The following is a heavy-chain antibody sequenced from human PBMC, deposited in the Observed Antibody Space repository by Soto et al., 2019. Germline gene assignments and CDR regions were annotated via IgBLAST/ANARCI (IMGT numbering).Heavy chain of an antibody. CDR1: GYTFTSYD. Sequence: ASVKVSCKASGYTFTSYDINWVRQATGQGLEWMGWMNPNSGNTGYAQKFKGRVTMTRNTSISTAYMELSSLRSEDTAVYYCARDHIVLVPAAIFYYYGMDVWGQGTTVTVSS. CDR2: MNPNSGNT. J-gene: IGHJ6*02. CDR3: ARDHIVLVPAAIFYYYGMDV. V-gene: IGHV1-8*01. D-gene: IGHD2-2*01.